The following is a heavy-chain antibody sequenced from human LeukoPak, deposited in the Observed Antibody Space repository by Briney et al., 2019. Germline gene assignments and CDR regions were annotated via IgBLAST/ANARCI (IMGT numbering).Heavy chain of an antibody. D-gene: IGHD6-13*01. Sequence: PGGSLRLSCAASGFTVSSNYISWVRQAPGKGLEGVSVIYSGGESYYADSVRGRFTISRDNSKNTLHLQMNSLRAEDTAVYYCATRTMAAVTHYMDVWGQGTTVTVSS. CDR2: IYSGGES. J-gene: IGHJ6*03. V-gene: IGHV3-53*01. CDR3: ATRTMAAVTHYMDV. CDR1: GFTVSSNY.